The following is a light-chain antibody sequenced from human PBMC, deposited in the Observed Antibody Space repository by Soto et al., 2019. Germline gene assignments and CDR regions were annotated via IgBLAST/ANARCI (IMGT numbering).Light chain of an antibody. CDR1: QRVSGN. CDR2: GAS. J-gene: IGKJ4*01. CDR3: QQYNNWPPLT. V-gene: IGKV3-15*01. Sequence: IVLTQSPATLSVSPGERATLFCRASQRVSGNLAWYQQKPGQAPRILMYGASIRATGFPDRFSGSGSGTEFTLTISSLQSEDFAVYYCQQYNNWPPLTFGGGTKVDIK.